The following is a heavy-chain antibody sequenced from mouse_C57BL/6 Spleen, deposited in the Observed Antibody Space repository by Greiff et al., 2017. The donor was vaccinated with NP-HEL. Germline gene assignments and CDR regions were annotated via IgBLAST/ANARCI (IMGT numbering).Heavy chain of an antibody. CDR2: IYPGDGDT. Sequence: VQGVESGPELVKPGASVKISCKASGYAFSSSWMNWVKQRPGKGLEWIGRIYPGDGDTNYNGKFKGKATLTADKSSSTAYMQLSSLTSEDSAVYFCARSDGYYDAMDYWGQGTSVTVSS. CDR3: ARSDGYYDAMDY. D-gene: IGHD2-3*01. CDR1: GYAFSSSW. J-gene: IGHJ4*01. V-gene: IGHV1-82*01.